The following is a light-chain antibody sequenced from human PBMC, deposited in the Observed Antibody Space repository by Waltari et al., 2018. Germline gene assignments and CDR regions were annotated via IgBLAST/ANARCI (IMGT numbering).Light chain of an antibody. CDR3: QQYVNYWT. Sequence: QMTQSPSTLSASVGDRVTIPCLASQSVNRWLAWYQQKPGNAPELLIYEASSLESGVPSRFSGSGSGKEFTLTISSLQPDDFGTYYCQQYVNYWTFGQGTKVEIK. V-gene: IGKV1-5*03. J-gene: IGKJ1*01. CDR1: QSVNRW. CDR2: EAS.